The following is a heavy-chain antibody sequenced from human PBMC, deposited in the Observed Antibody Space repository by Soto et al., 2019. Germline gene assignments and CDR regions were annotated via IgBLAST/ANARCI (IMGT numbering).Heavy chain of an antibody. Sequence: QVQLVQSGAEVRKPGSSVKVSCRASGDTFKNYAISWVRQAPGQGLEWMGGIIPIFGKTDYAQTFXXXXXXXXXXXXXXXXXXXXXLRSDDTALYYCATSGYNYGPFDYWGRGLLVTVSS. D-gene: IGHD2-15*01. CDR3: ATSGYNYGPFDY. CDR1: GDTFKNYA. CDR2: IIPIFGKT. J-gene: IGHJ4*01. V-gene: IGHV1-69*01.